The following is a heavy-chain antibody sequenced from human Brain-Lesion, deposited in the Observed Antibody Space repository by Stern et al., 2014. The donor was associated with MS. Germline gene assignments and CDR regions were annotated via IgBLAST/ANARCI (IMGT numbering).Heavy chain of an antibody. D-gene: IGHD6-13*01. V-gene: IGHV4-4*02. J-gene: IGHJ4*02. CDR3: ARFPASRPHVFDS. Sequence: VHLVESGPGLVKPSGTLSLTCAVSGGSISSSNWWSWVRQSPGKGLEWIGESDHSGSTIYNPSLKSRVTVSGDKSKNRFSLNLGSVTAADTAVYFCARFPASRPHVFDSWGQGTLVTVSS. CDR1: GGSISSSNW. CDR2: SDHSGST.